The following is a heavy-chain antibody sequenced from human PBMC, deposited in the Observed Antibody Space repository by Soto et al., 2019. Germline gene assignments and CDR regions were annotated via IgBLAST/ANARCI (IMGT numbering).Heavy chain of an antibody. CDR2: ISSSGSTI. CDR1: GFTFSDYY. CDR3: ATSGYVSGTSFYDYYYSYRDF. D-gene: IGHD2-2*01. J-gene: IGHJ6*03. V-gene: IGHV3-11*01. Sequence: QVQLVESGGGLVKPGGSLRLSCAASGFTFSDYYMSWIRQAPGKGLEWVSYISSSGSTIYYADSVKGRFTISRDNAKNSLSRQMNSLRAEDTAVYYCATSGYVSGTSFYDYYYSYRDFWGKGTRFTVSS.